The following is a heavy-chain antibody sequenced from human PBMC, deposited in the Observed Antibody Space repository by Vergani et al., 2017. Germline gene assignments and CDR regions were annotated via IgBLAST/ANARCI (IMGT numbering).Heavy chain of an antibody. D-gene: IGHD3-22*01. CDR1: GYTFTDFF. Sequence: LVQSGPEVKEPGASVKVSCLVSGYTFTDFFLAWVRQIPGERPEWMGWINPTGSRRYAEQFEGRVTMTTDTSIKTVFLEMTGLRSDDTAVYYCARDPNFYDSSYYPADAFDIWGQGTVVTVSS. CDR2: INPTGSR. CDR3: ARDPNFYDSSYYPADAFDI. V-gene: IGHV1-2*02. J-gene: IGHJ3*02.